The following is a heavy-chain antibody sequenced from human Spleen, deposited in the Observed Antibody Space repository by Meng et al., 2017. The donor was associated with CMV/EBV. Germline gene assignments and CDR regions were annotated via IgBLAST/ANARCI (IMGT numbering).Heavy chain of an antibody. CDR2: IKQDGSEK. CDR3: RVPYCTSTSCFRPFY. Sequence: GGSLRLSCAASGFTFSTYWMNWVRQAPGKGLEWVANIKQDGSEKYYVDSVKGRLTISRDNAKSSLYLQVNSLRPEDMTVYCCRVPYCTSTSCFRPFYWGQGTLVTVSS. CDR1: GFTFSTYW. V-gene: IGHV3-7*03. D-gene: IGHD2-2*01. J-gene: IGHJ4*02.